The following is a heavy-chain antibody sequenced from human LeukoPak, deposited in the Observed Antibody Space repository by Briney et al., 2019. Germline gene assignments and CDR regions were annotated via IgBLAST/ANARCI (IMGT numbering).Heavy chain of an antibody. CDR1: GYTFTSYY. V-gene: IGHV1-46*01. Sequence: ASVKVSCKASGYTFTSYYMHWVRQAPGQGLEWMGIVNPSGGSTSYAQKFQGRVTMTRDTSTSTVYMELSSLRSEDTAVYYCARDQGYYDSSGYYSHWGQGTLVTVSS. J-gene: IGHJ4*02. CDR3: ARDQGYYDSSGYYSH. D-gene: IGHD3-22*01. CDR2: VNPSGGST.